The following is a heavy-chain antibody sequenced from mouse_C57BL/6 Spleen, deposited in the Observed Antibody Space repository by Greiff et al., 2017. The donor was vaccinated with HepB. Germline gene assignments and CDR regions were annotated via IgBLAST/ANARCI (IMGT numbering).Heavy chain of an antibody. CDR1: GYAFSSYW. Sequence: QVQLQQSGAELVKPGASVKISCKASGYAFSSYWMNWVKQRPGKGLEWIGQIYPGDGDTNYNGKFKGKATLTADKSSSTAYMQLSSLTSEDSAVYFCARERAQATAMDYWGQGTSVTVSS. CDR2: IYPGDGDT. D-gene: IGHD3-2*02. J-gene: IGHJ4*01. V-gene: IGHV1-80*01. CDR3: ARERAQATAMDY.